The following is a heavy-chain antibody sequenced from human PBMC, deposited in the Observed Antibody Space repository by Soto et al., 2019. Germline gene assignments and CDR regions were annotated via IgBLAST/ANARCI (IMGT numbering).Heavy chain of an antibody. CDR3: AKGQDFTRRIDFWSGYLWAALDY. Sequence: PGGSLRLSCAASGFTFSSYAMSWVRQAPGKGLEWVSAISGSGGSTYYADSVKGRFTISRDNSKNTLYLQMNSLRAEDTAVYYCAKGQDFTRRIDFWSGYLWAALDYWGQGTRVTVAS. V-gene: IGHV3-23*01. CDR1: GFTFSSYA. D-gene: IGHD3-3*01. CDR2: ISGSGGST. J-gene: IGHJ4*02.